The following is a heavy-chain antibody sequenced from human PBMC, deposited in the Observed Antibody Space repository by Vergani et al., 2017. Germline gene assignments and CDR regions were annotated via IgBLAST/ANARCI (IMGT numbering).Heavy chain of an antibody. D-gene: IGHD4-17*01. Sequence: VQLLESGGGLVQPGGSLRLSCAASGFTFSSYGMHWVRQAPGKGLEWVAFIRYDGSNKYYADSVKGRFTISRDNSKNTLYLQMNSLRAEDTAVYYCAKVGEQVRLYGMDVWGQGTTVTVSS. CDR1: GFTFSSYG. CDR3: AKVGEQVRLYGMDV. V-gene: IGHV3-30*02. CDR2: IRYDGSNK. J-gene: IGHJ6*02.